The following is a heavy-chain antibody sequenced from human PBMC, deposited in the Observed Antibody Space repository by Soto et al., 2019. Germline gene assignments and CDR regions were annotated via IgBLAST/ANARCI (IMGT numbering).Heavy chain of an antibody. V-gene: IGHV3-30*03. D-gene: IGHD3-22*01. Sequence: GGSLRLSCAASKFTFSTYGMHWVRQAPGKGLEWVALISYDGSNKYYPDSVKGRFTISRDNSKNTLYLQMNSLRAEDTAVYYCARDRVESGYPEYFQHWGQGTLVTVSS. CDR2: ISYDGSNK. CDR3: ARDRVESGYPEYFQH. J-gene: IGHJ1*01. CDR1: KFTFSTYG.